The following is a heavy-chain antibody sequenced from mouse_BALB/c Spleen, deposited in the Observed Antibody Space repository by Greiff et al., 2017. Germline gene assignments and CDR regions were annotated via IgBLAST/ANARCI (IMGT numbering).Heavy chain of an antibody. CDR1: GYTFTSYW. Sequence: QVQLQQSGAELARPGASVKLSCKASGYTFTSYWMQWVKQRPGQGLEWIGAIYPGDGDTRYTQKFKGKATLTADKSSSTAYMQLSSLASEDSAVYYCARRRSLLLRRGSMDYWGQGTSVTVSS. CDR3: ARRRSLLLRRGSMDY. CDR2: IYPGDGDT. J-gene: IGHJ4*01. D-gene: IGHD1-1*01. V-gene: IGHV1-87*01.